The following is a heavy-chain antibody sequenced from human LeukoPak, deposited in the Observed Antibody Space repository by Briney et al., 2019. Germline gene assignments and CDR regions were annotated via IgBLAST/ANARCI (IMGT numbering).Heavy chain of an antibody. Sequence: GGSLRLSCAASGFTFSSYAMSWVRQAPGKGLEWVSAISGSGGGTYYADSVKGRFTISRDNSKNTLYLQMNSLRAEDTAVYYCAKSPRYSYGKYYFDYWGQGTLVTVSS. D-gene: IGHD5-18*01. CDR3: AKSPRYSYGKYYFDY. CDR1: GFTFSSYA. CDR2: ISGSGGGT. V-gene: IGHV3-23*01. J-gene: IGHJ4*02.